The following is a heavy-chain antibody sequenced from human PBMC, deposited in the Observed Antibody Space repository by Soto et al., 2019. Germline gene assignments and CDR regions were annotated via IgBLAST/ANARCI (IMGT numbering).Heavy chain of an antibody. CDR3: ALQIPPTIVATITELDY. CDR2: IIPIFGTA. Sequence: VASVKVSCKASGGTFSSYAISWVRQAPGQGLEWMGGIIPIFGTANYAQKFQGRVTITADKSTSTAYMELSSLRSEDTAVYYCALQIPPTIVATITELDYWGQGTLVTVSS. D-gene: IGHD5-12*01. V-gene: IGHV1-69*06. CDR1: GGTFSSYA. J-gene: IGHJ4*02.